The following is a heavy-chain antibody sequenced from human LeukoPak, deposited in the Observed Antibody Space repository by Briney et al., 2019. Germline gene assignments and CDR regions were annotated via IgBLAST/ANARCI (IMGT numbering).Heavy chain of an antibody. V-gene: IGHV3-9*01. Sequence: GGSLRLSCAASGFTFDDYAMYWVRQAPGKGLEWVSGISWNRGDIGYADSVKGRFTLSRDNAKNSLYLQMNSLRVEDTALYYCAKGTSSSAYYYYGMDVWGQGTTVTVSS. CDR2: ISWNRGDI. CDR1: GFTFDDYA. D-gene: IGHD6-6*01. CDR3: AKGTSSSAYYYYGMDV. J-gene: IGHJ6*02.